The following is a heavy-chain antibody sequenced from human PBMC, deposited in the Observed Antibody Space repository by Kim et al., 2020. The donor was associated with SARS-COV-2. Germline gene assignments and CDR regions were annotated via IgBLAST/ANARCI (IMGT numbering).Heavy chain of an antibody. CDR3: VKDPLAAYSGSYDYFDY. J-gene: IGHJ4*01. D-gene: IGHD1-26*01. V-gene: IGHV3-30*18. CDR1: GFRFSTYG. CDR2: VSYDGSNK. Sequence: GGSLRLSCAASGFRFSTYGMHWVRQAPGKGLEWVAVVSYDGSNKYYADSVRGRFTISRDNSRNTLYLQMTGLRAEVTSVYYCVKDPLAAYSGSYDYFDY.